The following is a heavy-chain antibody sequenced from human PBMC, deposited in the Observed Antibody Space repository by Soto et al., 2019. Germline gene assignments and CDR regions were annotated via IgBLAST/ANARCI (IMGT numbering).Heavy chain of an antibody. V-gene: IGHV3-33*01. Sequence: QVLLAESGGSVVQPGTSLRLSCAAFGFTFKHDGMHWVRQAPGKGLEWVAVVWHDGRRREYADSVKGRFTSSRENFKDTVYLQMDSLRVEDTAVYYCARVRGQDAPIDRWGQGTLVIVSS. CDR1: GFTFKHDG. CDR3: ARVRGQDAPIDR. CDR2: VWHDGRRR. D-gene: IGHD3-10*01. J-gene: IGHJ5*02.